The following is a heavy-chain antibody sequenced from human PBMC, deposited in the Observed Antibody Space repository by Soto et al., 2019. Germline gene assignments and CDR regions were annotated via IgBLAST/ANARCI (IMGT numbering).Heavy chain of an antibody. CDR3: ARDKTPGYDILTGWPPGAFDI. J-gene: IGHJ3*02. Sequence: GGSLRLSCAASGFTVSSNYMSWVRQAPGKGLEWVSVIYSGGSTYYADSVKGRFTISRDNSKNTLYLQMNSLRAEDTAVYYCARDKTPGYDILTGWPPGAFDIWGQGTMVTVSS. D-gene: IGHD3-9*01. V-gene: IGHV3-66*02. CDR2: IYSGGST. CDR1: GFTVSSNY.